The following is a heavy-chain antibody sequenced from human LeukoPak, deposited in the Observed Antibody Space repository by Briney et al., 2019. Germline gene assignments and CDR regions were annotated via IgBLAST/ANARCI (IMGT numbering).Heavy chain of an antibody. CDR3: ARDLGYGALDP. D-gene: IGHD4-17*01. CDR2: MNPDGSQT. CDR1: GFTFTNYW. Sequence: GGSLRLSCAASGFTFTNYWVNWVRQAPGKGLEWVALMNPDGSQTVYVDSVKGRFTISRDNAENSLYLQMNSLRAEDTAVYYCARDLGYGALDPWGQGTLVTVPS. J-gene: IGHJ5*02. V-gene: IGHV3-7*01.